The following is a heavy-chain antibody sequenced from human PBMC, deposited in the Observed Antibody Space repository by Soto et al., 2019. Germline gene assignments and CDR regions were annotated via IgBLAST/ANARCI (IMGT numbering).Heavy chain of an antibody. CDR1: GDSISSGDYY. CDR2: IYYSGST. J-gene: IGHJ4*02. V-gene: IGHV4-30-4*01. D-gene: IGHD2-2*01. CDR3: AREALVPAAMHY. Sequence: SETLSLTCTVSGDSISSGDYYWNWIRQPPGKGLEWIGYIYYSGSTYYNPSLKSRVTISVDTSKNQFSLKLSSVTAADTAVYYCAREALVPAAMHYWGQGTLVTVS.